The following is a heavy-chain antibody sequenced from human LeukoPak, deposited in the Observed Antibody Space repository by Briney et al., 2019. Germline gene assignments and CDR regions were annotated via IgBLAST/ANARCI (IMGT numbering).Heavy chain of an antibody. CDR3: ASPGYYDSSGYYI. D-gene: IGHD3-22*01. Sequence: PGGSLRLSCAASGFTFSSYAMHWVRQAPGKGLEWVAKIKQDGSKKYYVDSVKGRFTISRVNAKNSLYLQMNSLGAEDTAVYYCASPGYYDSSGYYIWGQGTLVTVSS. J-gene: IGHJ4*02. CDR2: IKQDGSKK. CDR1: GFTFSSYA. V-gene: IGHV3-7*01.